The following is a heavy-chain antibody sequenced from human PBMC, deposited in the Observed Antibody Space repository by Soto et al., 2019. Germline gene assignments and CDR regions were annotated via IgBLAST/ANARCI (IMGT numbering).Heavy chain of an antibody. Sequence: SETLSLTCTVSGGSISSYYWSWIRQPPGKGLGWIGYIYYSGSTNYNPSLKSRVTISVDTSKNQFSLKLSSVTAADTAVYYCARADSIVVVPAAIPKIVWFDPWGQGTLVTVSS. V-gene: IGHV4-59*01. D-gene: IGHD2-2*01. CDR3: ARADSIVVVPAAIPKIVWFDP. CDR2: IYYSGST. J-gene: IGHJ5*02. CDR1: GGSISSYY.